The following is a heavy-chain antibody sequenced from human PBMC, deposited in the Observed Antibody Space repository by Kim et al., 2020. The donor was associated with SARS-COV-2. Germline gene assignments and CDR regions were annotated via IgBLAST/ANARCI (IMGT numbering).Heavy chain of an antibody. CDR3: ARRRSYYYDSRKYYYYGMDV. D-gene: IGHD3-22*01. V-gene: IGHV4-59*01. J-gene: IGHJ6*02. Sequence: SETLSLTCTVSGGSISSYYWSWIRQPPGKGLEWIGYIYYSGSTNYNPSLKSRVTISVDTSKNQFSLKLSSVTAADTAVYYCARRRSYYYDSRKYYYYGMDVWGQGTTVTVSS. CDR2: IYYSGST. CDR1: GGSISSYY.